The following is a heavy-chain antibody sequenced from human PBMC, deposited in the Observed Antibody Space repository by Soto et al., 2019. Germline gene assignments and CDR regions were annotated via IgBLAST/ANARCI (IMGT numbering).Heavy chain of an antibody. D-gene: IGHD2-21*01. Sequence: QVQLVESGGGVVQPGRSLRLSCAASGFTFSSYAMHWVRQAPGKGLEWVAVISYDGSNKYYADSVKGRFTISRDNSKNTLYLQMNSLRAEDTAVYYCARVHIVVVKYFDLWGRGTLVTVSS. CDR3: ARVHIVVVKYFDL. CDR2: ISYDGSNK. J-gene: IGHJ2*01. V-gene: IGHV3-30-3*01. CDR1: GFTFSSYA.